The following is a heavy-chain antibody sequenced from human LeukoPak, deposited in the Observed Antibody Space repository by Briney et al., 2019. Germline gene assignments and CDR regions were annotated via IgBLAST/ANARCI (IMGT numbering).Heavy chain of an antibody. CDR2: ISTNGDRT. V-gene: IGHV3-23*01. CDR1: GLTFSNYA. CDR3: AGKLWQRNDC. J-gene: IGHJ4*02. D-gene: IGHD6-25*01. Sequence: PGGSLRLSCAASGLTFSNYAMTWVRQAPGKGLEWVSAISTNGDRTYYADSVKGRFTVSRDNFKNTLYLQMNSLRAEDTALYYCAGKLWQRNDCWGQGTLVTVSS.